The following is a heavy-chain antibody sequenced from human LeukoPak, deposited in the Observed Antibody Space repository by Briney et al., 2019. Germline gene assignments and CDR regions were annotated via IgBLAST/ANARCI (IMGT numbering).Heavy chain of an antibody. J-gene: IGHJ6*02. CDR3: ASLSTTIGTYGMDV. Sequence: GGSLRLSCAASGFTFSSYGMHWVRQAPGKGLEWVAVISYDGSNKYYADSVKGRFTISRDNSKNTLYLQMNSLRAEDTAVYYCASLSTTIGTYGMDVWGQGTTVTVSS. V-gene: IGHV3-30*19. CDR2: ISYDGSNK. CDR1: GFTFSSYG. D-gene: IGHD2-2*01.